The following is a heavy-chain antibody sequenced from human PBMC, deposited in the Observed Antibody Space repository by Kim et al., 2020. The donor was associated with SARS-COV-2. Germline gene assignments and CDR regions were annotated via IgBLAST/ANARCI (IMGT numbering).Heavy chain of an antibody. J-gene: IGHJ4*02. D-gene: IGHD3-22*01. CDR3: ARLDDNLDY. CDR2: GST. V-gene: IGHV4-31*02. Sequence: GSTYYNPSLKSRVTISVDTSKNQFSLKLSSVTAADTAVYYCARLDDNLDYWGQGTLVTVSS.